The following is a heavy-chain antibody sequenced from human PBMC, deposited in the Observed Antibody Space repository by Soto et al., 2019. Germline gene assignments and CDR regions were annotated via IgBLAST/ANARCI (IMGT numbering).Heavy chain of an antibody. V-gene: IGHV3-33*01. D-gene: IGHD3-22*01. CDR1: GFTFSSYG. CDR3: ARDGDYYDSSGNLKYYFDY. CDR2: IWYDGSNK. Sequence: GGSLRLSCAASGFTFSSYGMHWVRQAPGKGLEGVAVIWYDGSNKYYADSVKGRFTISRDNSKNTLYLQMNSLRAEDTAVYYCARDGDYYDSSGNLKYYFDYWGQGTLVTVSS. J-gene: IGHJ4*02.